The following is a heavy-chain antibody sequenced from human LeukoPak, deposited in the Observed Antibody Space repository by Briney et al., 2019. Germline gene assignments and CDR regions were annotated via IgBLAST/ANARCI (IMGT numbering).Heavy chain of an antibody. CDR3: AKGGCSSTSCYTGEYNWFDP. CDR1: GFTFDDYA. V-gene: IGHV3-9*01. J-gene: IGHJ5*02. CDR2: ISWNSCSI. D-gene: IGHD2-2*02. Sequence: GGSLRLSCAASGFTFDDYAMLGVRHAPGKGGEGVAGISWNSCSIVYADSVKGRFTISRYNAKNSLYLQMNSLRAEDTALYYCAKGGCSSTSCYTGEYNWFDPWGQGTLVTVSS.